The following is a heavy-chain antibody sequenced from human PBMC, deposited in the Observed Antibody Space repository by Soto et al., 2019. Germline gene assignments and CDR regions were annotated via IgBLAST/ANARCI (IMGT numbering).Heavy chain of an antibody. J-gene: IGHJ4*02. V-gene: IGHV3-23*01. CDR1: GFTFSSYA. CDR2: ISGSGGSK. Sequence: GGSLRLSCAASGFTFSSYAMSWVRQAPGKGLEWVSAISGSGGSKYYAYSVKGRFTISRDNSKNTLYLQMNSLRAEDTAVYYCAVAVAGTEVAYWGQGTLVTVSS. D-gene: IGHD6-19*01. CDR3: AVAVAGTEVAY.